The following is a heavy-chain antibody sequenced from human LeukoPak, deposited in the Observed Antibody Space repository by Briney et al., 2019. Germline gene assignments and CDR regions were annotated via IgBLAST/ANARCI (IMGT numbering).Heavy chain of an antibody. J-gene: IGHJ4*02. CDR2: IYPGDSDT. D-gene: IGHD2-2*01. V-gene: IGHV5-51*01. CDR3: ARRQGCSSTSCPPDS. CDR1: GYIFTTYW. Sequence: HGESLKISCRGSGYIFTTYWIVWVRQMPGKGLEWMGIIYPGDSDTRYSPSFQGQVTMSADKSINTAQLQWSSLKASDTAMYYCARRQGCSSTSCPPDSWGQGTLVTVSS.